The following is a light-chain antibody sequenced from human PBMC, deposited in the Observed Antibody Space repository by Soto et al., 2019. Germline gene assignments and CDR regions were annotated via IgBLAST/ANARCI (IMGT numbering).Light chain of an antibody. Sequence: QSALTQPASVSGSPGQSITISCTGTSSDVGGYNYVSWYQQHPGKAPKLIISDVSNRPSGVSIRFSGSKSGNTASLTISRLQAEDAADYYCSSYTSSTPGVFGTGTKLTVL. J-gene: IGLJ1*01. CDR2: DVS. V-gene: IGLV2-14*03. CDR3: SSYTSSTPGV. CDR1: SSDVGGYNY.